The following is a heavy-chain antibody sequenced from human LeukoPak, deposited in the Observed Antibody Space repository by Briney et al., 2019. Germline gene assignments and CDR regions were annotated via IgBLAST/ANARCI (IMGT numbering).Heavy chain of an antibody. D-gene: IGHD1-14*01. V-gene: IGHV4-34*01. CDR3: ARGLVDRWFDP. CDR2: INHSGST. Sequence: SETLSLTCAVYGGSFSGYYWSWIRQPPGKGLEWIGEINHSGSTNYNPSLKSRVTISVDTSKNQFSLKLSSVTAADTAVYYCARGLVDRWFDPWGQGTLVTVSS. CDR1: GGSFSGYY. J-gene: IGHJ5*02.